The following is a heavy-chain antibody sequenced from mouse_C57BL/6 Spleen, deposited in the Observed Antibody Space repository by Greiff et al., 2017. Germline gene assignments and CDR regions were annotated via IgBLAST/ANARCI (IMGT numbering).Heavy chain of an antibody. CDR1: GYAFTNYL. D-gene: IGHD2-1*01. CDR2: LNPGSGGT. Sequence: QVQLQQSGAELVRPGTSVKVSCKASGYAFTNYLIEWVKQRPGQGLEWIGVLNPGSGGTNYNEKFKGKATLTADKSSSTAYMQLSSLTSEDSAVYFCAIRGDGNYVMDYWGQGTSVTVSS. J-gene: IGHJ4*01. CDR3: AIRGDGNYVMDY. V-gene: IGHV1-54*01.